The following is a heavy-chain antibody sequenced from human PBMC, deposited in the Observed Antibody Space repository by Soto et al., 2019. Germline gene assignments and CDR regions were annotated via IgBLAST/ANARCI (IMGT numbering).Heavy chain of an antibody. CDR2: IKQDGSEK. V-gene: IGHV3-7*01. D-gene: IGHD5-18*01. CDR3: ARGGGPDSYEGTNIMYYGMDV. Sequence: EVQLVDSGGDLVHLGGSLRLSCVASGFIFDTYWMTWVRQAPGKGLEWVASIKQDGSEKYYVDSVEGRFTISRDNAKNSLYLQMNSLRAEDTAVYYCARGGGPDSYEGTNIMYYGMDVWGQGTTVTVSS. CDR1: GFIFDTYW. J-gene: IGHJ6*02.